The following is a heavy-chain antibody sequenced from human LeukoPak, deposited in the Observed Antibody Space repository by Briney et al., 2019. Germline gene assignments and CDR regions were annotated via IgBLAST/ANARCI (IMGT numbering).Heavy chain of an antibody. CDR2: INHSGST. V-gene: IGHV4-34*01. CDR1: GGSFSGYY. D-gene: IGHD3-22*01. Sequence: PSETLSLTCAVYGGSFSGYYWSWIRQPPGKGLELIGEINHSGSTNYNPSLKSRVTISVDTSKNQFSLKLSPVTAADTAVYYCARGSLRDRRGSLHWFEPRG. CDR3: ARGSLRDRRGSLHWFEP. J-gene: IGHJ5*02.